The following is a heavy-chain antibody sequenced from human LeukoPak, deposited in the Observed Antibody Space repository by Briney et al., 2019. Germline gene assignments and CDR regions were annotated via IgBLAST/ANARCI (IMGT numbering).Heavy chain of an antibody. CDR3: AKGGFFSSFDP. J-gene: IGHJ5*02. CDR2: VRGSGDST. D-gene: IGHD3-16*01. V-gene: IGHV3-23*01. Sequence: GGSLRLSCAASGFTFRNYAMTWVRRAPGKGLEWVSTVRGSGDSTFYADSVKGRFTISRDNSKNTLYLQMSSLRAEDTAVYYCAKGGFFSSFDPWGQGTLVTVSS. CDR1: GFTFRNYA.